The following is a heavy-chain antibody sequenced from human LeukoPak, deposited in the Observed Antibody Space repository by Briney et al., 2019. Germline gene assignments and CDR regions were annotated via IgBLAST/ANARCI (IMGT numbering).Heavy chain of an antibody. D-gene: IGHD1-26*01. V-gene: IGHV7-4-1*02. CDR1: GYTFTSYA. CDR2: INTNTGNP. Sequence: ASVKVSCKASGYTFTSYAMNWVRQAPGQGLEWMGWINTNTGNPTYAQGFTGRFVFSLDTSVSTAYLQISSLKAEDTAVYYCATPVPIVGAEDDAFDIWGQGTMVTVSS. CDR3: ATPVPIVGAEDDAFDI. J-gene: IGHJ3*02.